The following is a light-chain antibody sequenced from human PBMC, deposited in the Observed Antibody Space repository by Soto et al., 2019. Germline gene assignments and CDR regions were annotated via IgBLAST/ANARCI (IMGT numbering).Light chain of an antibody. J-gene: IGKJ1*01. CDR2: GAS. CDR1: QSVSSSY. V-gene: IGKV3-20*01. Sequence: EIVLTQSPGTLSLSPGERATLSCRASQSVSSSYLAWYQQKPGQAPRLLIYGASSRATGIPDRFSGSGPGTDFTLNISRLEPEDFAVYYCQQYGSSPWTFGQGTKVEIK. CDR3: QQYGSSPWT.